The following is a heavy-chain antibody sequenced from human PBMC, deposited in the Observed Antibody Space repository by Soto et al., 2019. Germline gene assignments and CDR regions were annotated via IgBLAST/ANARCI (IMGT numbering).Heavy chain of an antibody. Sequence: QVQLVQSGAEVKKPGSSVKVSCKASGGTFSSYAISWVRQAPGQGLEWMGGIIPIFGTANYAQKFQGRVIPXFVXANYAIKLQGRVTITSADYTPXAYMELSSLRSEDTAVYYCARDSRQQLVRHDAFDIWGQGTMVTVSS. CDR1: GGTFSSYA. CDR2: IIPIFGTA. CDR3: ARDSRQQLVRHDAFDI. J-gene: IGHJ3*02. V-gene: IGHV1-69*05. D-gene: IGHD6-13*01.